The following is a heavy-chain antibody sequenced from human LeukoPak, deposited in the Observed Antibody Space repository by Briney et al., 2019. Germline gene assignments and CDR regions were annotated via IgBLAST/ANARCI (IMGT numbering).Heavy chain of an antibody. CDR1: GFTFSNYA. D-gene: IGHD6-19*01. J-gene: IGHJ4*02. CDR2: IYSGGFT. V-gene: IGHV3-66*01. CDR3: ARDRGYSSDDAY. Sequence: PGGSLRLSCAASGFTFSNYAMSWVRQAPGKGLEWVSVIYSGGFTHYADSVKDRFTISRDNSKNTLYLQMNSLRVEDTAVYYCARDRGYSSDDAYWGQGTLVTVSS.